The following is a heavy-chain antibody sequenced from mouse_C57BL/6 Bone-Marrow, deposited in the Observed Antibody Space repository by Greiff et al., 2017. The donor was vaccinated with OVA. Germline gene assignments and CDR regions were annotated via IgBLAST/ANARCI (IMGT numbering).Heavy chain of an antibody. J-gene: IGHJ1*03. CDR1: GYSFTSYY. D-gene: IGHD2-5*01. Sequence: VMLVESGPELVKPGASVKISCKASGYSFTSYYIHWVKQRPGQGLEWIGWIYPGSGNTKYNEKFKGKATLTADTSSSTAYMQLSSLTSEDSAVYYCARYYYSTWYFDVWGTGTTVTVSS. V-gene: IGHV1-66*01. CDR2: IYPGSGNT. CDR3: ARYYYSTWYFDV.